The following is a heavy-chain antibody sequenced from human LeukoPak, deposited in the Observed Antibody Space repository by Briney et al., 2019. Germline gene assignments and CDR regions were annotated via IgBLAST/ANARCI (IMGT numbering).Heavy chain of an antibody. J-gene: IGHJ4*02. D-gene: IGHD2-21*02. CDR3: ARDLAKARAVTAPRDY. CDR2: IKTDGSDK. CDR1: GFTFSNVW. V-gene: IGHV3-7*01. Sequence: GGSLRLSCTASGFTFSNVWMSWVRQAPGKGPEWVANIKTDGSDKYYVDSVNGGLTISRDNAKNSLYLQMNSLRVEDTAIYYCARDLAKARAVTAPRDYWGQGTLVTVSS.